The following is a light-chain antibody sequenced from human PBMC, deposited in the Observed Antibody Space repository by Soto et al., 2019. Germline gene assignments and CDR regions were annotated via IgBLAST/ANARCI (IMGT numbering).Light chain of an antibody. CDR1: SSDVGGYNY. CDR3: SSYTSSSTLGVV. V-gene: IGLV2-14*01. Sequence: QSALTQPASVSGSPGQSITISCNGTSSDVGGYNYVSWYQQHPGKAPKLMIYDVSNRPSGVSNRFSGSKSGNTASLTISGLQAEHEADYYCSSYTSSSTLGVVFGGGTKLTVL. CDR2: DVS. J-gene: IGLJ2*01.